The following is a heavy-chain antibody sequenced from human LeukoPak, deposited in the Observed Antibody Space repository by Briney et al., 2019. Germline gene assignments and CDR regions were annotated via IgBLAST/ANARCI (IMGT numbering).Heavy chain of an antibody. V-gene: IGHV3-23*01. CDR3: AKDEPLLRH. D-gene: IGHD2/OR15-2a*01. CDR2: IGGGGGYT. CDR1: GFTFSIYA. Sequence: PGGSLRLSRAASGFTFSIYAMSWVRQAPGKGLEWVSAIGGGGGYTYYADSVRGRFTISRDNSKNTLFLQMNSLRAEDTAVYYCAKDEPLLRHWGQGTLVTVSS. J-gene: IGHJ4*02.